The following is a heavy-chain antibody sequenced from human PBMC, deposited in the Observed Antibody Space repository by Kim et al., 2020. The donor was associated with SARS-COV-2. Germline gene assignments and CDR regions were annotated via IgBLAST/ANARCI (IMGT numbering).Heavy chain of an antibody. CDR3: ARSRKAVAAPGPIDY. J-gene: IGHJ4*02. CDR2: INPNSGGT. D-gene: IGHD6-19*01. CDR1: GYTFTGYY. Sequence: ASVKVSCKASGYTFTGYYMHWVRQAPGQGLEWMGWINPNSGGTNYAQKFQGRVTMTWDTSISTAYMELSRLRSDDTAVYYCARSRKAVAAPGPIDYWGQGTLVTVSS. V-gene: IGHV1-2*02.